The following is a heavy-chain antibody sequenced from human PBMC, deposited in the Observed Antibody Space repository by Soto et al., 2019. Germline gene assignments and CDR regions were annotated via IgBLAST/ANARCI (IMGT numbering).Heavy chain of an antibody. CDR2: VNNSSHHA. V-gene: IGHV3-11*06. Sequence: GGSLRLSCATAGFAVSDYYRGWSREVPGKVLEWVSYVNNSSHHADYADSVKGRFAISRDNAKSSLYLEMRSLSVDDTAVYSCVRGGTPYSFDRSGQESWGQGAMAPAS. CDR3: VRGGTPYSFDRSGQES. D-gene: IGHD3-22*01. J-gene: IGHJ1*01. CDR1: GFAVSDYY.